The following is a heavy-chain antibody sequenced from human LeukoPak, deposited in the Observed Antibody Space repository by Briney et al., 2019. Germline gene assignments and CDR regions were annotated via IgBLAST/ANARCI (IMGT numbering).Heavy chain of an antibody. Sequence: GGSLRLSCVASGSTFSSYWMSWVRQAPGKGLEWVANIKEDGSEKDYLDSVKGRFTISRDNAKNSVYLQISSLRADDTAVYYCARDTRGGHFDYWGQGTLVTVSS. CDR2: IKEDGSEK. D-gene: IGHD6-25*01. CDR1: GSTFSSYW. V-gene: IGHV3-7*03. J-gene: IGHJ4*02. CDR3: ARDTRGGHFDY.